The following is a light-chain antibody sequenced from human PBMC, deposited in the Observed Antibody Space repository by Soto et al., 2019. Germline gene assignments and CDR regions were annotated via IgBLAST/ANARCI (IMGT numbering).Light chain of an antibody. CDR2: GAS. CDR1: QSVSKY. V-gene: IGKV3-20*01. Sequence: EIVLTQSPGTLALSPGEGATLSCRASQSVSKYLAWYQQKPGQAPRLLIYGASSRATGIPDSFIGSGSGTDFTLTISRLEPEDFAVYYCQQYGGSPQTFGQGTKVEIK. CDR3: QQYGGSPQT. J-gene: IGKJ1*01.